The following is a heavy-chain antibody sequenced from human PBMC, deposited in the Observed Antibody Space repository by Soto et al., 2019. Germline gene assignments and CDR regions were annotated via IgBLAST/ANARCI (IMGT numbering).Heavy chain of an antibody. CDR2: ISGSGGST. D-gene: IGHD2-2*02. V-gene: IGHV3-23*01. J-gene: IGHJ4*02. CDR1: GFTFSSYA. CDR3: AKVFTDIVVVPAAIIAFDY. Sequence: PVGSLRLSCAASGFTFSSYAMSWVRQAPGKGLEWASAISGSGGSTYYADSVKGRFTISRDNSKNTLYLQMNSLRAEDTAVYYCAKVFTDIVVVPAAIIAFDYWGQGTLVTVSS.